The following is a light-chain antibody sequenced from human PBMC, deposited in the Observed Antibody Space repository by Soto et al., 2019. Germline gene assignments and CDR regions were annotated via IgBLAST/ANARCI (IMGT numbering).Light chain of an antibody. CDR1: SSNIGSNT. J-gene: IGLJ1*01. CDR2: SNN. CDR3: AAWDDSLNGV. Sequence: QSVLTQPPSASGTPWQRVTISCSGSSSNIGSNTVNWYQQLPGTAPKLLIYSNNQRPSGVPDRFSGSKSGTSASLAISGLQSEDEADYYCAAWDDSLNGVFGTGTKVTVL. V-gene: IGLV1-44*01.